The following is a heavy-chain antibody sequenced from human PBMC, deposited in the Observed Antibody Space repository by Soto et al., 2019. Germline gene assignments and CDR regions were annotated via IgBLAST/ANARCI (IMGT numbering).Heavy chain of an antibody. Sequence: GASVKVSCKASGGTVSSYAISCVRRAPGQVLEWMGGIIPIFGTANYAQKFQGRVTITADESTSTAYMELSSLRSEDTAVYYCAKGPYSSSSYYYYYYGMDVWGQGTTVTVSS. CDR1: GGTVSSYA. D-gene: IGHD6-6*01. V-gene: IGHV1-69*13. J-gene: IGHJ6*02. CDR2: IIPIFGTA. CDR3: AKGPYSSSSYYYYYYGMDV.